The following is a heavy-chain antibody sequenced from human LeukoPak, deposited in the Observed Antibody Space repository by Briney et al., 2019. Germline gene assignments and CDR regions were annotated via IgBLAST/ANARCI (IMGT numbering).Heavy chain of an antibody. CDR1: GGSISTYY. CDR2: IYYSGST. CDR3: AKAKVNNKKGQGSKGYSPYVRDV. V-gene: IGHV4-59*01. J-gene: IGHJ6*02. Sequence: PSETLSLTCTVSGGSISTYYGNWIRQAPGKGLEWIGYIYYSGSTNNNPSLKSRVTMSVDTSRNQFSLKLSSVTAADTAVYYCAKAKVNNKKGQGSKGYSPYVRDVWAKGPRSPSP. D-gene: IGHD1/OR15-1a*01.